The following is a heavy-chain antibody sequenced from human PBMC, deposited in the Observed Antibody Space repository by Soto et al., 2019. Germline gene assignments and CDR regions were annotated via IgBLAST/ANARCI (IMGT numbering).Heavy chain of an antibody. CDR1: GYTFTSYD. Sequence: ASVKVSCKASGYTFTSYDIYWVRQATGQGLEWMGWMNPNSGNTGYAQKFQGRVTMTRNTSISTAYMELNSLRSEDTAVYYCTPGFWDGFDYWGQGTLVTVSS. D-gene: IGHD3-16*01. CDR3: TPGFWDGFDY. J-gene: IGHJ4*02. CDR2: MNPNSGNT. V-gene: IGHV1-8*01.